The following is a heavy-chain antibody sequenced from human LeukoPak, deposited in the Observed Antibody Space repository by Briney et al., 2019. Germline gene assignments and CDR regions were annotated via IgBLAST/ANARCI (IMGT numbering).Heavy chain of an antibody. CDR2: INHSGST. J-gene: IGHJ6*03. CDR1: GGSFSGYY. V-gene: IGHV4-34*01. CDR3: ARESSSATAHYYYYMDV. Sequence: SETLSLTCAVYGGSFSGYYWSWIRQPPGKGLEWIGEINHSGSTNYNPSLKSRVTISVDTSKNQFSLKLSSVTAADTAVYYCARESSSATAHYYYYMDVWGKGTTVTISS. D-gene: IGHD2-2*01.